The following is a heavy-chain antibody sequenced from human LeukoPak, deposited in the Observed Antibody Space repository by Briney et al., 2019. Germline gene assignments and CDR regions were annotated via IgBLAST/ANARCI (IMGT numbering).Heavy chain of an antibody. D-gene: IGHD3-3*01. CDR1: GGSISSYY. Sequence: SGTLSLTCTVSGGSISSYYWSWIRQPPGKGLEWIGYIYYSGSTNYNPSLKSRVTILVDTSKNQFSLKLSSVTAADTAVYYCARSGASGNGFDYWGQGTLVTVSS. V-gene: IGHV4-59*01. J-gene: IGHJ4*02. CDR2: IYYSGST. CDR3: ARSGASGNGFDY.